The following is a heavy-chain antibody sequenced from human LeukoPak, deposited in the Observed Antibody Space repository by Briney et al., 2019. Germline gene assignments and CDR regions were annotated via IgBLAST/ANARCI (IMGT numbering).Heavy chain of an antibody. CDR2: ISATGDST. V-gene: IGHV3-23*01. CDR3: YGEGY. D-gene: IGHD4/OR15-4a*01. CDR1: GFTLSSHW. J-gene: IGHJ4*02. Sequence: GGSLRLSCAASGFTLSSHWMNWVRQAPGKGLDWVSTISATGDSTYYADSVKGRFTVSRDNSKNTVYLQLNSLSAEDMAVYYCYGEGYWGQGTLVTVSS.